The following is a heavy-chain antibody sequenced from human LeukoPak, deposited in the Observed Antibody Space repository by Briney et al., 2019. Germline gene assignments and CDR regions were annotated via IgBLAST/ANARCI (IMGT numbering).Heavy chain of an antibody. D-gene: IGHD1-26*01. CDR2: INSDGSTT. CDR1: GFTFSSYW. Sequence: GGSLRLSCAASGFTFSSYWMHWVRQAPGKGLVWVSRINSDGSTTSYADSVEGRFTIPRDNAKNTLYLQMNSLRAEDTAVYYCARRGATRVAFVWGQGTMVTVSS. J-gene: IGHJ3*01. CDR3: ARRGATRVAFV. V-gene: IGHV3-74*01.